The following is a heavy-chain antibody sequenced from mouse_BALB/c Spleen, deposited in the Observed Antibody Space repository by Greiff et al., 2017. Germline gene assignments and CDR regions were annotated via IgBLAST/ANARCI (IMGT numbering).Heavy chain of an antibody. V-gene: IGHV1-14*01. CDR2: INPYNDGT. J-gene: IGHJ4*01. CDR1: GYTFTSYV. D-gene: IGHD1-1*01. CDR3: ARGGYYGGAMDY. Sequence: EVQRVESGPELVKPGASVKMSCKASGYTFTSYVMHWVKQKPGQGLEWIGYINPYNDGTKYNEKFKGKATLTSDKSSSTAYMELSSLTSEDSAVYYCARGGYYGGAMDYWGQGTSVTVSS.